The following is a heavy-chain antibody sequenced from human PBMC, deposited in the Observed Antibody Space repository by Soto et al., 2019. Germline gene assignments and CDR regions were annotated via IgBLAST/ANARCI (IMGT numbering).Heavy chain of an antibody. V-gene: IGHV6-1*01. CDR1: GDSVSSNSAA. J-gene: IGHJ3*02. CDR3: AREGYSSGWYASDAFDI. CDR2: TYHRSKWYN. Sequence: PSQTLSLTCAISGDSVSSNSAAWNWIRQSPSRGLEWLGRTYHRSKWYNDYAVSVKSRITINPDTSKNQFSLQLNSVTPEDTAVYYCAREGYSSGWYASDAFDIWGQGTMVTVSS. D-gene: IGHD6-19*01.